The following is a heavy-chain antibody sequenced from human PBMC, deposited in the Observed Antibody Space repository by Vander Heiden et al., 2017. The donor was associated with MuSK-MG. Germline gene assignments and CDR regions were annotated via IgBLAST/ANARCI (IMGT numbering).Heavy chain of an antibody. CDR3: ARQLWSRGLRGYFDY. CDR2: IYPGDSDT. J-gene: IGHJ4*02. D-gene: IGHD2-21*01. CDR1: GYSFTSYW. Sequence: GAEVKKPGESLKISCKGSGYSFTSYWIGWVRQMPGKGLEWMGIIYPGDSDTRYSPSFQGQVTISADKSISTAYLQWSSLKASDTAMYYCARQLWSRGLRGYFDYWGQGTLVTVSS. V-gene: IGHV5-51*01.